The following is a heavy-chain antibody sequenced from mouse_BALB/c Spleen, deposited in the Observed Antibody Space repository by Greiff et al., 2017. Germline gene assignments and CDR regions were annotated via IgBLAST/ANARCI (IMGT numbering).Heavy chain of an antibody. CDR2: IYYSGTI. J-gene: IGHJ4*01. V-gene: IGHV3-5*02. CDR3: ARDRGPYAMDY. Sequence: DVKLQESGPGLVKPSQTVSLTCTVTGISITTGNYRWSWIRQFPGNKLEWIGYIYYSGTITYNPSLTSRTTITRDTSKNQFFLEMNSLTAEDTATYYCARDRGPYAMDYWGQGTSVTVSS. CDR1: GISITTGNYR.